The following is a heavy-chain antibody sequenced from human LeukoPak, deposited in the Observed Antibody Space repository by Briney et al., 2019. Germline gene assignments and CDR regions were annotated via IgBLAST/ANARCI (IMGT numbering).Heavy chain of an antibody. J-gene: IGHJ6*02. Sequence: ASVKVSCKASGGTFSSYAMSWVRQAPGKGLEWVSGISGSGGSTYYADSAKGRFTISRDISKNTLYVQVNSLRAEDAAVYYCAKDKGWGYSSYDYYGMDVWGQGTTVTVSS. CDR1: GGTFSSYA. D-gene: IGHD1-26*01. CDR3: AKDKGWGYSSYDYYGMDV. V-gene: IGHV3-23*01. CDR2: ISGSGGST.